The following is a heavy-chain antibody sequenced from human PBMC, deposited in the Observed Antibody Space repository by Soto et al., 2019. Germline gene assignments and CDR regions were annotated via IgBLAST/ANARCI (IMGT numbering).Heavy chain of an antibody. CDR2: ISDSGTKT. CDR3: AKDGIRKDDY. CDR1: GFSISDYA. Sequence: GGSLRLSCSASGFSISDYAMSWVRQAPGKGLEWVSSISDSGTKTFYADSVKGRFAISRDTSKNTVYMQMNNLRAEDTALYYCAKDGIRKDDYWGQGTVVTVSS. V-gene: IGHV3-23*01. J-gene: IGHJ4*02.